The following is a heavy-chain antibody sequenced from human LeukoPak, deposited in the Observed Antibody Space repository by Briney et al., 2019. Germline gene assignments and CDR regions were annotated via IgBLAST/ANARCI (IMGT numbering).Heavy chain of an antibody. J-gene: IGHJ4*02. CDR2: ISAYNGNT. D-gene: IGHD3-16*01. CDR3: ARDLGNIYTEGD. Sequence: ASVKVSCKASGYTFTSYGISWVRQAPGQGLEWMGWISAYNGNTNYAQKFQGRVTMTRDTSISTAYMELSRLRSDDTAVYYCARDLGNIYTEGDWGQGTLVTVSS. V-gene: IGHV1-18*01. CDR1: GYTFTSYG.